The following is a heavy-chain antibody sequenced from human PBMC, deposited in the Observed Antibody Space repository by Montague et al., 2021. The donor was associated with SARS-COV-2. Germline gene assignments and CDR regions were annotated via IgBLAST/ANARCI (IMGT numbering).Heavy chain of an antibody. V-gene: IGHV4-31*03. CDR2: ISSSGRS. J-gene: IGHJ4*02. CDR3: ARVLGSGSYQFDY. CDR1: GDSISSGGYY. D-gene: IGHD1-26*01. Sequence: TLSLTCTVSGDSISSGGYYWSWIRQHPGKGLEWLGYISSSGRSFYNPSLRSRLTISLDTSKNQFSLQLSSVTAADTALYYCARVLGSGSYQFDYWGQGTLLTVSS.